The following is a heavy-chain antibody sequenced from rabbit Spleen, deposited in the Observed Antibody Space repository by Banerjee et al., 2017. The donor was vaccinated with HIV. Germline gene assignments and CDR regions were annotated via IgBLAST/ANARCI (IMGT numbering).Heavy chain of an antibody. J-gene: IGHJ4*01. V-gene: IGHV1S45*01. CDR3: AREDVGGSISL. D-gene: IGHD1-1*01. Sequence: QEQLVESGGGLVQPEGSLTLTCTASGFSFSSSYYICWVRQAPGKGLEWIACIDNGDGSTYYASWAKGRFTISRTSSTTATLQMTSLTAADTATYFCAREDVGGSISLWGQGTLVTVS. CDR1: GFSFSSSYY. CDR2: IDNGDGST.